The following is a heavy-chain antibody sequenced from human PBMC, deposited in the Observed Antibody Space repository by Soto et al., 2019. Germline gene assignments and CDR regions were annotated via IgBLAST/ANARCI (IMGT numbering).Heavy chain of an antibody. J-gene: IGHJ5*02. D-gene: IGHD6-19*01. Sequence: EVQLVQSGAEVKKPGESLRISCKGSGYTFTNYWINWVRQMPGKGLEWMGRIDPSDSYTNYSPSFQGHVTISADKSINTAYLQWSSLQASDTAIYYCARRGSGIWYWFDPWGQGTLVTVSS. CDR1: GYTFTNYW. CDR3: ARRGSGIWYWFDP. V-gene: IGHV5-10-1*01. CDR2: IDPSDSYT.